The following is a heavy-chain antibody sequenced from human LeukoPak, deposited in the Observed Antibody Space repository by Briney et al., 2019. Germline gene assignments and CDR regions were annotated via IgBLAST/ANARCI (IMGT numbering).Heavy chain of an antibody. J-gene: IGHJ6*03. CDR1: GGSISSSNW. CDR2: IYHSGST. V-gene: IGHV4-4*02. Sequence: SETLSLTCAVSGGSISSSNWWSWVRQPPGKGLEWIGEIYHSGSTNYNPSLKSRVTISVDTSKNQFSLKLSSVTAADTAVYYCASIAARRVAMDVWGKGTTVTVSS. D-gene: IGHD6-6*01. CDR3: ASIAARRVAMDV.